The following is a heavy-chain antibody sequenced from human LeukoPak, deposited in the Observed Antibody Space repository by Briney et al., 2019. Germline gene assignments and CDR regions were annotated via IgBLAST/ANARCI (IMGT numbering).Heavy chain of an antibody. D-gene: IGHD3-3*01. Sequence: GGSLRLSCAASGFTFSRYWMSWVRQTPGKGLEWVANIKEDGSEKYYVDSVKGRFTISRDNAKSSLYLQMNSLRAEDTAVYYCAREDYDFWTGYFRFRGATRFDPWGQGTLVTVSS. V-gene: IGHV3-7*01. J-gene: IGHJ5*02. CDR1: GFTFSRYW. CDR3: AREDYDFWTGYFRFRGATRFDP. CDR2: IKEDGSEK.